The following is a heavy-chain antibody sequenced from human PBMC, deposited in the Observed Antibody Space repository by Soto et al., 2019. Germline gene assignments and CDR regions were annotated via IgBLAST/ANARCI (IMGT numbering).Heavy chain of an antibody. V-gene: IGHV4-34*01. D-gene: IGHD6-6*01. Sequence: SETLSLTCAVYEGSFSGYYWSWILQPPGKGLEWMGEINHSGSTNYNPSLKSRVTISVDTSKNQFSLKLSSVTAADTAVYYCASVTSSSGNWFDPWHHAPLITV. CDR1: EGSFSGYY. CDR2: INHSGST. J-gene: IGHJ5*02. CDR3: ASVTSSSGNWFDP.